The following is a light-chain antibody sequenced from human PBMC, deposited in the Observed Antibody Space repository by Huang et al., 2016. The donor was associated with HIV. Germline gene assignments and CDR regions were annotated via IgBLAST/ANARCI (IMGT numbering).Light chain of an antibody. J-gene: IGKJ4*01. Sequence: DIVMTQTPLSLSVTPGQPASISCKSSQSLLYSDGKTYLYWYLQKPGQSPQLLLYEVSNRFSGVPDRFSGSGSGTDFTLKISRVEAEDVGVYYCMQSIQLPLTFGGGTKVEIK. CDR1: QSLLYSDGKTY. CDR2: EVS. CDR3: MQSIQLPLT. V-gene: IGKV2D-29*02.